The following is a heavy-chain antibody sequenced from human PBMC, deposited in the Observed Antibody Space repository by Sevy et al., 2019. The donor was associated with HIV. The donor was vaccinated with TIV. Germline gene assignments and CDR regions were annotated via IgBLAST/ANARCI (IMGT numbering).Heavy chain of an antibody. CDR3: TGEAYCGGDCYSDY. Sequence: GGSLRLSCTVSGFTFSNGWMSWVRQAPGKGLEWVGRIKSKTDGGTTDYPAPVKGRFTISRDDSKNRLYLQMNSLKTEDTAVYYCTGEAYCGGDCYSDYWGQGTLVTVSS. D-gene: IGHD2-21*02. J-gene: IGHJ4*02. V-gene: IGHV3-15*01. CDR2: IKSKTDGGTT. CDR1: GFTFSNGW.